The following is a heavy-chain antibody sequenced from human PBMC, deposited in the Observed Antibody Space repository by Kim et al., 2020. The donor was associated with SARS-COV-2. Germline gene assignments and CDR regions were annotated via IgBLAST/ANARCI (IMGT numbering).Heavy chain of an antibody. J-gene: IGHJ5*02. Sequence: ASVKVSCKASGYTFTGYYMHWVRQAPGQGLEWMGRINPNSGGTNYAQKFQGRVTMTRDTSISTAYMELSRLRSDDTAMYYCASKLGYCSSTSCWARFDPWGQGTLVTVSS. CDR3: ASKLGYCSSTSCWARFDP. V-gene: IGHV1-2*06. D-gene: IGHD2-2*01. CDR1: GYTFTGYY. CDR2: INPNSGGT.